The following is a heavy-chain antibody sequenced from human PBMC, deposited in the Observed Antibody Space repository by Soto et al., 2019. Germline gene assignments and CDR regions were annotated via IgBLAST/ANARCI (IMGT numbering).Heavy chain of an antibody. CDR3: ALRYDY. V-gene: IGHV3-23*01. CDR2: ISGSGGKT. CDR1: GFIFSTYA. J-gene: IGHJ4*02. Sequence: HPGGSLRLSCAASGFIFSTYAMSWVRQAPGKGLEWVSEISGSGGKTFYADSVKGRFTISRDNSKNTLYLQMNNLRVEDTAIYYCALRYDYWGQGTLVTVSS. D-gene: IGHD2-8*01.